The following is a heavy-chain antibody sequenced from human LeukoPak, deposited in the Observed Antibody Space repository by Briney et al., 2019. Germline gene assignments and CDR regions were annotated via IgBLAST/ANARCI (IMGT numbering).Heavy chain of an antibody. CDR1: GFTFSSYW. Sequence: GGSLRLSCAASGFTFSSYWMSWVRQAPGKGLEWVANIKQDGSEKYYVDSVKGRFTISRDNAKNSLYLQMNSLRAEDTAVYYCARDNAAARPPYYYYYYMDVWGKGTTVTVSS. J-gene: IGHJ6*03. D-gene: IGHD6-6*01. V-gene: IGHV3-7*01. CDR3: ARDNAAARPPYYYYYYMDV. CDR2: IKQDGSEK.